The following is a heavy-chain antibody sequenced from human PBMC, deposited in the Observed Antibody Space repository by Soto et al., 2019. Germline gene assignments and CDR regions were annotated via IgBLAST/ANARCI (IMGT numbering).Heavy chain of an antibody. J-gene: IGHJ6*02. D-gene: IGHD3-3*01. CDR1: GGTFSSYA. CDR2: IIPIFGTA. V-gene: IGHV1-69*13. CDR3: ATPNYDFWSGYPPGGVDV. Sequence: GASVKVSCKASGGTFSSYAISWVRQAPGQGLEWMGGIIPIFGTANYAQKFQGRVTITADESTSTAYMELSSLRSEDTAVYYCATPNYDFWSGYPPGGVDVWGQGTTVTVSS.